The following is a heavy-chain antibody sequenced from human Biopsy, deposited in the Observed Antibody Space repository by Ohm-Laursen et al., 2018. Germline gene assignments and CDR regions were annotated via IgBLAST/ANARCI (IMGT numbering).Heavy chain of an antibody. D-gene: IGHD3-10*01. CDR3: ARDRMTDVFGGPTRTDVFDS. CDR2: VTPNSGAT. V-gene: IGHV1-2*02. Sequence: ASVKASCKASGYTFNDYYIHWVRQSPGQGLEWMGWVTPNSGATNSAEKFRGRVTLTRDTSISAVYIELRRLKSDDAAVYFCARDRMTDVFGGPTRTDVFDSWGQGTPVTVSS. CDR1: GYTFNDYY. J-gene: IGHJ4*02.